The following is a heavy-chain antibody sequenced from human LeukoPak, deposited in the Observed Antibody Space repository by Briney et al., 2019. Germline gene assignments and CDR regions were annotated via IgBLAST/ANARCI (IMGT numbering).Heavy chain of an antibody. J-gene: IGHJ4*02. CDR3: ARDLDWILFDY. CDR2: IKYDGSET. CDR1: GLTSKTYW. Sequence: PGGSLRLSCVVSGLTSKTYWMTWVRQAPGKRPEWVANIKYDGSETYYVDSVKGRFTISRDNAKNTLYLQMNNLRAEDTAVYYCARDLDWILFDYWGQGTLVTVSS. V-gene: IGHV3-7*01. D-gene: IGHD3-9*01.